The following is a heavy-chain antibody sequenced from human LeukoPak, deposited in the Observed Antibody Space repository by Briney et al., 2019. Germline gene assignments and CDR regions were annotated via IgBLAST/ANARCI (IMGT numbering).Heavy chain of an antibody. CDR3: ARESWNYGGGCDY. J-gene: IGHJ4*02. CDR2: FDPEDGET. D-gene: IGHD1-7*01. Sequence: ASVKVSCKVSGYTLTELSMHWVRQAPGKGLEWMGGFDPEDGETIYAQKFQGRVTITRDTSASTAYMELSSLRSEDMAVYYCARESWNYGGGCDYWGQGTLVTVSS. V-gene: IGHV1-24*01. CDR1: GYTLTELS.